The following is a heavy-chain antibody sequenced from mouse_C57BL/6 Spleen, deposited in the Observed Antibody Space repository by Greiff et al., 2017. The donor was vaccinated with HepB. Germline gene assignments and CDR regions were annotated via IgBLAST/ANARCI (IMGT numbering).Heavy chain of an antibody. Sequence: VQLQQSGPELVKPGASVKISCKASGYAFSSSWMNWVKQRPGKGLEWIGRIYPGDGDTNYNGKFKGKATLTADKSSSTAYMQLSSLTSEDSAVYFCARSYYGRGDFDYWGQGTTLTVSS. D-gene: IGHD1-1*01. CDR2: IYPGDGDT. V-gene: IGHV1-82*01. J-gene: IGHJ2*01. CDR1: GYAFSSSW. CDR3: ARSYYGRGDFDY.